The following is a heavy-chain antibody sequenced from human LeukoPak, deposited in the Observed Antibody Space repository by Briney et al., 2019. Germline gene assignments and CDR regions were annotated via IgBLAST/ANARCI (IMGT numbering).Heavy chain of an antibody. CDR2: INGRGGST. V-gene: IGHV3-23*01. Sequence: GGSLRLSCAASGFTVSSNYMNWVRQAPGKGLEWVSPINGRGGSTYYADSVKGRFTTSRDNSKNTLFLQMNSLRAEDTAVYYCTKGPMPRGFDHWGQGTLVTVSS. D-gene: IGHD3-10*01. J-gene: IGHJ4*02. CDR3: TKGPMPRGFDH. CDR1: GFTVSSNY.